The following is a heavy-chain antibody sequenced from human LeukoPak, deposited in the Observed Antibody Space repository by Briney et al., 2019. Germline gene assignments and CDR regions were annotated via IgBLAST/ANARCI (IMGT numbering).Heavy chain of an antibody. CDR2: VSGSGTDT. Sequence: GGSLRLSCTASGFTFTHYAMSWVRQAPGKGLEWVSSVSGSGTDTYYRDSVKGRFTISRDNSKNTLSLQMNSLRAEDAAVYYCAKAPVTTCSGAYCYPFDYWGQGTLVTVSS. CDR3: AKAPVTTCSGAYCYPFDY. J-gene: IGHJ4*02. V-gene: IGHV3-23*01. CDR1: GFTFTHYA. D-gene: IGHD2-15*01.